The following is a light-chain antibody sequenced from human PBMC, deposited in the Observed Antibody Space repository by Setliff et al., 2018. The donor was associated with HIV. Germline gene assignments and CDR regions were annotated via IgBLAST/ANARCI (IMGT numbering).Light chain of an antibody. Sequence: QSALTQPASVSGSPGQSITISCTGSASDVGGYNYVSWYQQQRGKAPKLIIYDVTHRPSGVSHRFSASKSGNTASLTISGLQAGDEADYFCSSYTASSTLYVFGTGTKVTVL. CDR2: DVT. CDR1: ASDVGGYNY. CDR3: SSYTASSTLYV. V-gene: IGLV2-14*03. J-gene: IGLJ1*01.